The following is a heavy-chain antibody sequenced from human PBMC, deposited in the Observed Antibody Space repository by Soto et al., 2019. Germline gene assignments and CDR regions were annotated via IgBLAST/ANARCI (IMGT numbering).Heavy chain of an antibody. V-gene: IGHV3-30-3*01. D-gene: IGHD3-22*01. J-gene: IGHJ4*02. CDR1: GFTFSSYA. CDR2: ISYDGSNK. Sequence: QVQLVESGGGVVQPGRSLRLSCAASGFTFSSYAMHWVRQAPGKGLEWVAVISYDGSNKYYADSVKGRFTISRDNSKNTLYLQMNSLRAEDTAVYYCARDHGDSSGYYRSFDYWGQGTLVTVSS. CDR3: ARDHGDSSGYYRSFDY.